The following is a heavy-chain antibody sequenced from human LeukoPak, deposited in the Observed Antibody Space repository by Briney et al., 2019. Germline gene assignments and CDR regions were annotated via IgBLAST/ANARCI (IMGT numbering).Heavy chain of an antibody. J-gene: IGHJ5*02. CDR2: INADGSST. CDR3: ARGVNGDSRFDP. D-gene: IGHD4-17*01. CDR1: GFTFNTYW. Sequence: GGSLRLSCAVSGFTFNTYWMHWVRQAPGKGLVWVSRINADGSSTRYADSVKGRFTISRDNAKNTLYLQMNSLRAEDTAVYYCARGVNGDSRFDPWGQGTLVTVSS. V-gene: IGHV3-74*01.